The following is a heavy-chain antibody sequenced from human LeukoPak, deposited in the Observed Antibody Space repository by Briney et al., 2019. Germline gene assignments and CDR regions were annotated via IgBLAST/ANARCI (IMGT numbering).Heavy chain of an antibody. J-gene: IGHJ4*02. Sequence: PGGSLRLFCAASGFTVSSNYMSWVRQAPGKGLEWVSVIYSGGSTYYADSVKGRFTISRDNSKNTLYLQMNSLRAEDTAVYYCASSSGYSDYWGQGTLVTVSS. D-gene: IGHD3-22*01. CDR3: ASSSGYSDY. CDR1: GFTVSSNY. V-gene: IGHV3-53*01. CDR2: IYSGGST.